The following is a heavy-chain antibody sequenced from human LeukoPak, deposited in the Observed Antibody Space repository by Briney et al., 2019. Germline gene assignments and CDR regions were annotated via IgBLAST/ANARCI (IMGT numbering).Heavy chain of an antibody. Sequence: SETLSLTCTVSGYSISSGYFWAWIRQPPGKGLEWIGSVYNSGNAYSNPSLKSRVTISVDTSKNQFSLRLSSVTAADTAVYYCARGISRSSVGVDPWGRGTLVTVSS. CDR1: GYSISSGYF. CDR3: ARGISRSSVGVDP. J-gene: IGHJ5*02. V-gene: IGHV4-38-2*02. CDR2: VYNSGNA. D-gene: IGHD6-6*01.